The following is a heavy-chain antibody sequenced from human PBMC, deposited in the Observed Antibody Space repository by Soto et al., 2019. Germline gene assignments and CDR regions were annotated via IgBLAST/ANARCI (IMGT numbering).Heavy chain of an antibody. V-gene: IGHV3-23*01. CDR1: GVTFSSYS. CDR3: AKVARVGYSSGWYYY. CDR2: ISCIGCIP. Sequence: GGSPRLWCETYGVTFSSYSMRWVRQSPGRGLEWVSAISCIGCIPEYADSFGVRFTISRDNSTKTLYLQMNSLRAEDMAVYYCAKVARVGYSSGWYYYWGQGTLVTVSS. J-gene: IGHJ4*02. D-gene: IGHD6-19*01.